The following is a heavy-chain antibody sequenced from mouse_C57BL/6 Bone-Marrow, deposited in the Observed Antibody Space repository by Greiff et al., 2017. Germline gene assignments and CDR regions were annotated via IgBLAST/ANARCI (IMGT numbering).Heavy chain of an antibody. CDR3: TGYDYAMDY. D-gene: IGHD3-2*02. V-gene: IGHV6-6*01. Sequence: EVQGVESGGGLVQPGGSMKLSCAASGFTFSDAWMDWVRQSPEKGLEWVAEIRHKANNHATYYAESVKGRFTISRDDSKSSVYLQMNSLRAEDTGIYYCTGYDYAMDYWGQGTSVTVSS. CDR2: IRHKANNHAT. CDR1: GFTFSDAW. J-gene: IGHJ4*01.